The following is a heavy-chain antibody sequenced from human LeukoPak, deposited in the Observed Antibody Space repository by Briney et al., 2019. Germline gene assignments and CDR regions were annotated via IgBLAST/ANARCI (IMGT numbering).Heavy chain of an antibody. CDR3: ARVPPSYYYMDV. Sequence: ASVKVSCKASGGTFSSYAISWVRQAPGQGLEWMGGIIPIFGTANYAQKFQGRVTITADESTSTAYMELSSLRSEDTAVYYCARVPPSYYYMDVWGKGTTVTVS. CDR2: IIPIFGTA. V-gene: IGHV1-69*13. J-gene: IGHJ6*03. CDR1: GGTFSSYA.